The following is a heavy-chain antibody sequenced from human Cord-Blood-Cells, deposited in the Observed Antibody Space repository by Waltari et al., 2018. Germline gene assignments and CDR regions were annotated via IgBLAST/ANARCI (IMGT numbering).Heavy chain of an antibody. J-gene: IGHJ4*02. Sequence: QVQLVQSGAEVKKPGASVKVSCKASGYTFTGYYMHWVRQAPGQGLEWMGWINPNSCGTNYAQKFQGRDTMTRDTSISTAYRERSRLRSDDTAVYYCAILTGDRPPDYWGQGTLVTVSS. V-gene: IGHV1-2*02. D-gene: IGHD7-27*01. CDR1: GYTFTGYY. CDR2: INPNSCGT. CDR3: AILTGDRPPDY.